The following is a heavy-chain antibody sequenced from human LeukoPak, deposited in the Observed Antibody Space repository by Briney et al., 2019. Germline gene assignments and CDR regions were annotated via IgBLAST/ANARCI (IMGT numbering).Heavy chain of an antibody. CDR2: MSYDGSSK. CDR1: GFTFSSYA. D-gene: IGHD2-15*01. J-gene: IGHJ6*02. Sequence: GGSLRLSCAASGFTFSSYAMHWVRQAPGKGLEWVALMSYDGSSKYYADSVKGRFTISRDNSKNTLYLQMNSLRAEDTALYYCAKDYSVYNYGMDVWGQGTTVTVSS. V-gene: IGHV3-30-3*01. CDR3: AKDYSVYNYGMDV.